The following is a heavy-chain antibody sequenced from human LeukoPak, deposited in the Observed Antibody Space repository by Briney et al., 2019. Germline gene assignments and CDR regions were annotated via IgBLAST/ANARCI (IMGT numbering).Heavy chain of an antibody. Sequence: SETLSLTCTVSGGSISRGGYYWSWLRQHPGKGLEWIGYIYYSGSTYYNPSLKSRVTISVDTSKNQFSLKLSSVTAADTAVYYCARALSSVVWGQGTLVTVSS. J-gene: IGHJ4*02. V-gene: IGHV4-31*03. CDR1: GGSISRGGYY. CDR3: ARALSSVV. D-gene: IGHD3-22*01. CDR2: IYYSGST.